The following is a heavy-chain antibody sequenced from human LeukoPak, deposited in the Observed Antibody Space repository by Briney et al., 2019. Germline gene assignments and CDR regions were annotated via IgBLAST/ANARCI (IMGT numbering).Heavy chain of an antibody. V-gene: IGHV5-51*07. CDR3: ARTMTTVTTASGY. Sequence: GEFLKISCKGSGYSFTNYWIGLGQQMSGKGLELMGINYRGGSDTRYSPSFQGPVTISADKSLSTAYLPSGSLKASDTARYYRARTMTTVTTASGYWGEGTLLTVSS. CDR1: GYSFTNYW. CDR2: NYRGGSDT. J-gene: IGHJ4*02. D-gene: IGHD4-17*01.